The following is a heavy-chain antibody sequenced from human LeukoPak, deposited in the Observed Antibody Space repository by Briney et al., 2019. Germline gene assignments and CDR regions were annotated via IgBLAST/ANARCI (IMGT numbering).Heavy chain of an antibody. Sequence: SETLSLTCTVSGGSISTYYWNWIRQPAGKGLEWIGSVFYSENTYYNPSLKSRVTISVDTSKNQFSLNLNSVTAADTAVYFCASGPWVTPFDYWGQGTLVPVSS. D-gene: IGHD2-21*02. CDR3: ASGPWVTPFDY. CDR1: GGSISTYY. CDR2: VFYSENT. V-gene: IGHV4-4*07. J-gene: IGHJ4*02.